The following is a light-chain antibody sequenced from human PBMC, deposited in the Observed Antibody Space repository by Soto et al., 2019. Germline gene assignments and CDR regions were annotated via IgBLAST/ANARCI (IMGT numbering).Light chain of an antibody. CDR3: QQRSNWPLSIT. CDR1: QSVSRY. J-gene: IGKJ5*01. V-gene: IGKV3-11*01. Sequence: EIVLTQSPATLSLSPGEKATLSCRASQSVSRYLAWYQQKPGQAPRLLICDVSNRATGIPARFSGSGSGTDVTLTISSLEPEDFAVYYCQQRSNWPLSITFGQGTRLEIK. CDR2: DVS.